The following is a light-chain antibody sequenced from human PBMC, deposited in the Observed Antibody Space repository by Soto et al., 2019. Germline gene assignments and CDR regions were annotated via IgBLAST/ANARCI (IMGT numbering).Light chain of an antibody. CDR1: GSNIGNNF. J-gene: IGLJ1*01. CDR3: GTWDSSLSAGGV. CDR2: DNI. Sequence: QSVLTQPPSVSAAPGQKVTISCSGSGSNIGNNFVSWYQQLPGTAPKVLIHDNIRRPSGIPDRFSGSKSGTSGTLDITGLQTGDEADYYCGTWDSSLSAGGVFGTGTKVTVL. V-gene: IGLV1-51*01.